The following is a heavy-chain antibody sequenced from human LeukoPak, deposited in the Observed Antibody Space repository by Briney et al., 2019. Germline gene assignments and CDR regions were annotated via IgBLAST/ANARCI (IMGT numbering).Heavy chain of an antibody. CDR1: GFTFSNAW. V-gene: IGHV3-15*01. D-gene: IGHD3-10*01. CDR3: TTALWFGELGYRYYFDY. CDR2: IKSKTDGGTT. J-gene: IGHJ4*02. Sequence: GGSLRLSCAASGFTFSNAWMSCVRQAPGKGLEWVGRIKSKTDGGTTDYAAPVKGRFSISRDDSKNTLYLQMNSLKTEDTAVYYCTTALWFGELGYRYYFDYWGQGTLVTVSS.